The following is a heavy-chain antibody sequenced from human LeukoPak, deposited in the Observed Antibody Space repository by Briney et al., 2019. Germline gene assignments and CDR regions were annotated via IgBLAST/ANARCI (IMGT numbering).Heavy chain of an antibody. CDR2: IYTTGTA. J-gene: IGHJ4*02. CDR1: GDFISGSY. V-gene: IGHV4-4*07. D-gene: IGHD4-23*01. Sequence: PSETLSLTCTVSGDFISGSYWSWIRQPAGKGLEWVGRIYTTGTANYNPSLTSRVTMSVDTSKKQLSLTLTSVTAADTAVYYCAHFGGEGGFLHYWGQGILVAVSS. CDR3: AHFGGEGGFLHY.